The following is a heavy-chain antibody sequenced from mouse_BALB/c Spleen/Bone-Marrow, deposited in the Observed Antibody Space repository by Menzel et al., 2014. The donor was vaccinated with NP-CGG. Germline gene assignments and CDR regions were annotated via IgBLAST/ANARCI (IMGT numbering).Heavy chain of an antibody. V-gene: IGHV1-37*01. CDR2: INPYNGDT. CDR1: GYSFTGYF. Sequence: LQLQQSGPELVKPGASVKISCKASGYSFTGYFMNWVKQSHGKSLEWIGRINPYNGDTFYNQKFKGKATLTVDKSSSTAHMELLSLTSEDSAVYYRGRGAYYYGSSYYFDYWGQGTTLTVSS. D-gene: IGHD1-1*01. J-gene: IGHJ2*01. CDR3: GRGAYYYGSSYYFDY.